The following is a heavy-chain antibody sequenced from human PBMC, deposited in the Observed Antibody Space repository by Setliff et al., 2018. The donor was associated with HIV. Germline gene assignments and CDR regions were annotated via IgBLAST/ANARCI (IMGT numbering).Heavy chain of an antibody. CDR1: GLSLSTSGVG. CDR2: IYWNNNK. CDR3: AYSGRQLRGPYFDF. D-gene: IGHD1-1*01. V-gene: IGHV2-5*01. Sequence: SGPTLVNPTQTLTLTCTFSGLSLSTSGVGEGWIRQSPGKALEWLAFIYWNNNKHYSTSLKSRLTVTKDTSKNRVVFTMTNMDPVDTATYYCAYSGRQLRGPYFDFWGQGTPVTVS. J-gene: IGHJ4*02.